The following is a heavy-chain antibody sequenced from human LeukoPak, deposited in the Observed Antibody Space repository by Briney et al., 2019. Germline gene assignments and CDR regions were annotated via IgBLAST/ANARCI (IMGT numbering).Heavy chain of an antibody. J-gene: IGHJ6*02. CDR1: GFTFSSYA. CDR3: ARDLGSGGSYYYYGMDV. D-gene: IGHD3-10*01. Sequence: GGSLRLSCAASGFTFSSYAMSWVRQAPGKGLEWVSAISGSGGSTYYADSVKGRFTISRDNSKNTLYLQMNSLRAEDTAVYYCARDLGSGGSYYYYGMDVWGQGTTVTVSS. CDR2: ISGSGGST. V-gene: IGHV3-23*01.